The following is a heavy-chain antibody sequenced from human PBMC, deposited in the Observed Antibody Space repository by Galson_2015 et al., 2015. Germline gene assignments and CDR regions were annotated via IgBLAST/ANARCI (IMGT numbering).Heavy chain of an antibody. Sequence: SETLSLTCTVSGGSVSSGSYYWSWIRQPPGKGLEWIGYIYYSGSTNYNPSLKSRVTISVDTSKNQFSLKLSSVTAADTAVYYCARGGKQWLPHFDYWGQGTLVTVSS. V-gene: IGHV4-61*01. CDR2: IYYSGST. CDR1: GGSVSSGSYY. D-gene: IGHD6-19*01. CDR3: ARGGKQWLPHFDY. J-gene: IGHJ4*02.